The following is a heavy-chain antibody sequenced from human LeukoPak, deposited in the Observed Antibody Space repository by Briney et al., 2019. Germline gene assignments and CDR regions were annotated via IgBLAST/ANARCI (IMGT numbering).Heavy chain of an antibody. CDR1: GFTFSSYN. J-gene: IGHJ6*03. CDR2: ITSDSSYV. V-gene: IGHV3-21*01. CDR3: ARDPYSGGYSAHIYYYYMDV. Sequence: GGSLRLSCAASGFTFSSYNMNWVRQAPGKGLEWVSSITSDSSYVFYADSVKGRFTISRDNAENSLFLQMNSLRVEDTAVYYCARDPYSGGYSAHIYYYYMDVWGKGTTVTVSS. D-gene: IGHD1-26*01.